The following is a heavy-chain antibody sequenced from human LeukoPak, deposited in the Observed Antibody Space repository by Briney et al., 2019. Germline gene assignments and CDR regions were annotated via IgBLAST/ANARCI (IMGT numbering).Heavy chain of an antibody. J-gene: IGHJ5*02. CDR2: IYYSGST. CDR3: ARRAYSDYGGVSVDP. D-gene: IGHD4-11*01. CDR1: GGSISSSRYY. V-gene: IGHV4-39*01. Sequence: SETLSLTCTVSGGSISSSRYYWGWIRQPPGKGLEWIGSIYYSGSTYYNPSLKSRVTISVDTSKNQFSLKLSSVTAADTAVYYCARRAYSDYGGVSVDPWGQGTLVTVSS.